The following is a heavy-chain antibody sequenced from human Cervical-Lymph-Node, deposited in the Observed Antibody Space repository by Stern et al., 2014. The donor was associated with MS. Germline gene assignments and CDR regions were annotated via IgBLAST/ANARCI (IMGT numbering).Heavy chain of an antibody. Sequence: EVQLVESGGGLVKPGGSLRLSCAASGFTFNTYSFNWVRQAPGKGLEWVSSISSSSNYIYYTDSVKGRFTSSRDNAKNSLYLEMNSLRAEDTAVYYCARVLQGFVGLDVWGQGTTVIVSS. V-gene: IGHV3-21*01. CDR2: ISSSSNYI. D-gene: IGHD2-15*01. CDR3: ARVLQGFVGLDV. CDR1: GFTFNTYS. J-gene: IGHJ6*02.